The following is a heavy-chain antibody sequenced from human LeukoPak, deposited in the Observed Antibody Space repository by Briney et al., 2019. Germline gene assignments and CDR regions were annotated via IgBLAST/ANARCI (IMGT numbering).Heavy chain of an antibody. CDR3: ARLEATMGYYYYYMDV. Sequence: GGSLRLSCAASGFTFSSYSMNWVRQAPGKGLEWVSSISSRSSYIDYADSLKGRFTISRDNAKNSLYLQMNSLRAEDTAVYYCARLEATMGYYYYYMDVWGKGTTVTVSS. V-gene: IGHV3-21*01. CDR1: GFTFSSYS. J-gene: IGHJ6*03. D-gene: IGHD5-12*01. CDR2: ISSRSSYI.